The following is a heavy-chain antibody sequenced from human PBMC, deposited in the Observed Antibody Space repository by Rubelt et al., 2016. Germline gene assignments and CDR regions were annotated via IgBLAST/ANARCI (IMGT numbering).Heavy chain of an antibody. J-gene: IGHJ3*02. V-gene: IGHV4-31*03. D-gene: IGHD2-15*01. CDR2: IYYSGST. CDR3: AGGATRYEALDI. CDR1: GGSISSGGYY. Sequence: QVQLQQWGPVLVQPSQTLSLTCTVSGGSISSGGYYWSWIRQHPGKGLEWIGYIYYSGSTYYTPCLKCRITRSVDTSKNPVSLKLGAVAAADTAGYYCAGGATRYEALDIWGQGTMVTVSS.